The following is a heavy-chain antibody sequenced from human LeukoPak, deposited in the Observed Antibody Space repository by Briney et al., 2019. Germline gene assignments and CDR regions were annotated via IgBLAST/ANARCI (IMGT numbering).Heavy chain of an antibody. CDR2: ISTSSSYI. J-gene: IGHJ6*03. D-gene: IGHD3-10*01. CDR1: GFTFSTYT. Sequence: GGSLRLSCAASGFTFSTYTINWVRQAPGKGLEWVSSISTSSSYIYYADSVKGRFTISRNNAKNSLYLQMNSLRAEDTAVYYCARDSSGAGRWGDDYYYMVVWGKGTTVTISS. V-gene: IGHV3-21*04. CDR3: ARDSSGAGRWGDDYYYMVV.